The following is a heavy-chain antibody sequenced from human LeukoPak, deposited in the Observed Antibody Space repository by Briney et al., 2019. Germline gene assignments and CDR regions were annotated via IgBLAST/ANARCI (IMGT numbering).Heavy chain of an antibody. CDR2: INHSGST. Sequence: SETLSLTCAVYGGSFSGYYWSWIRQPPGKGLEWIGEINHSGSTNYNPSLKSRVTISVDTSKNQFSLKLSSVTAADTAVCYCARTSGSSFWGLSYYYYMDVWGKGTTVTISS. CDR1: GGSFSGYY. CDR3: ARTSGSSFWGLSYYYYMDV. D-gene: IGHD3-10*01. V-gene: IGHV4-34*01. J-gene: IGHJ6*03.